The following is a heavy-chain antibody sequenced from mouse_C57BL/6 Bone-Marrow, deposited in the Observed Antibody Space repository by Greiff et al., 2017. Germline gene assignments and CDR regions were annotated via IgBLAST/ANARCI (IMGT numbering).Heavy chain of an antibody. CDR2: SYPGDGDT. D-gene: IGHD2-5*01. J-gene: IGHJ3*01. V-gene: IGHV1-82*01. Sequence: QVQLQQSGPELVKPGASVKISCKASGYAFRSSWMNWVKQRPGKGLEWIGRSYPGDGDTNYNGKFKGKATLTADKYSSTAYMQLSSLTSEDSAVYFWARHQYSKGDSYWCQGTLVTVSA. CDR1: GYAFRSSW. CDR3: ARHQYSKGDSY.